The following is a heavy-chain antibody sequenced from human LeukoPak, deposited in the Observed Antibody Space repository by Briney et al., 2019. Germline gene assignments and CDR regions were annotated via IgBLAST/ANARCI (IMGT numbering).Heavy chain of an antibody. J-gene: IGHJ4*02. CDR2: ISAYNGNT. D-gene: IGHD5-18*01. CDR3: ARSRMDTAMANFDY. Sequence: KVSCKASGYTFXSYGISWVRQAPGQGLEWMGWISAYNGNTNYAQKLQGRVTMTTDTSTSTAYMELRSLRSDDTAVYYCARSRMDTAMANFDYWGQGTLVTVSS. V-gene: IGHV1-18*01. CDR1: GYTFXSYG.